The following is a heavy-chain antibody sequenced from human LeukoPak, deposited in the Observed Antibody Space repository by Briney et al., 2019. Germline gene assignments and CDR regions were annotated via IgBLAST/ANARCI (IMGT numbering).Heavy chain of an antibody. D-gene: IGHD5-24*01. J-gene: IGHJ4*02. V-gene: IGHV3-21*04. CDR1: GFTFSSYS. CDR2: ISSSSSYI. CDR3: AKDRLRWLLRSLDY. Sequence: GGSLRLSCAASGFTFSSYSMNWVRQAPGKGLEWVSSISSSSSYIYYADSVKGRFTISRDNAKNSLYLQMNSLRAEDTAVYYCAKDRLRWLLRSLDYWGQGTLVTVSS.